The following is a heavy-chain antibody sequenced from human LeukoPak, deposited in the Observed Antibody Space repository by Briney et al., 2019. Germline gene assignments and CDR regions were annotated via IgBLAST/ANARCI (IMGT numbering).Heavy chain of an antibody. CDR3: ARRSNYYDSSGYYYFDY. CDR1: GYTFTSYG. CDR2: ISGYNGNT. D-gene: IGHD3-22*01. Sequence: ASVKVSCKASGYTFTSYGISWVRQAPGQGLEWMGWISGYNGNTNYAQRLQGRVTMTTDTSTTTAYMELRSLRSDDTAVYYCARRSNYYDSSGYYYFDYWGQGTLVTVSS. V-gene: IGHV1-18*01. J-gene: IGHJ4*02.